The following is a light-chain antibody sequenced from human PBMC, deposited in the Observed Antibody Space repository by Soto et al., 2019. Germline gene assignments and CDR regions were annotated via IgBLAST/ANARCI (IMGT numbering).Light chain of an antibody. J-gene: IGKJ1*01. CDR3: QQYGSSPKT. V-gene: IGKV3-20*01. CDR2: GAS. CDR1: QSVSSSY. Sequence: IVLTQSPGTLSLSPCERSTLSFRASQSVSSSYLAWYQQKPGQAPRLLIYGASSRATGIPDRFSGSGSGTDFTLTISRLEPEDFAVYYCQQYGSSPKTFGQGTKVDIK.